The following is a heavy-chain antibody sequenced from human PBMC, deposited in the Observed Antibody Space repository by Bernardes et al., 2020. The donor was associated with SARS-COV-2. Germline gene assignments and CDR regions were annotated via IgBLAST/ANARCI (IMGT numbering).Heavy chain of an antibody. D-gene: IGHD4-17*01. V-gene: IGHV3-23*01. J-gene: IGHJ4*02. CDR3: ARSRDYGDFGGILRGYYFDY. Sequence: LRLSCAASGYSFSSYAMTWVRQAPGKGLEWVSAISGSAGSTYYADSLKGRFTISRDNSKNTLYLQMNSLRAEDTAVYYCARSRDYGDFGGILRGYYFDYWGQGTLVTVSS. CDR1: GYSFSSYA. CDR2: ISGSAGST.